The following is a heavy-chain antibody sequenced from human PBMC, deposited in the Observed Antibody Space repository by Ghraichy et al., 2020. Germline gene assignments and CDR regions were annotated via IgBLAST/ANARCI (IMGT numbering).Heavy chain of an antibody. V-gene: IGHV3-66*01. CDR2: IYNDGST. CDR1: GFTVSDYY. J-gene: IGHJ3*01. Sequence: LSLTCAVSGFTVSDYYMSWVRQAPGKGLDWVSLIYNDGSTYYADSVKGRFTISRDNSKNTLYLQMNSLRAEDTALYYCATEGAFDVWGQGTMVTVSS. CDR3: ATEGAFDV.